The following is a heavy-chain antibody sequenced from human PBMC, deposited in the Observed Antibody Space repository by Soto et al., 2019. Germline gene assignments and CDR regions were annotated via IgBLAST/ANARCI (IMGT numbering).Heavy chain of an antibody. V-gene: IGHV3-7*01. CDR2: IKQDGSEK. Sequence: QLVESGGGLVQPGGSLRLSCTGSGLSLSRYWMSWVRQVPGKGLEWLANIKQDGSEKIYVDSVKGRFTISRDNAKNSVYLQMNSLRAEDTAFYYCARYHVLGAPTLDFWGQGTLVTVSS. D-gene: IGHD1-26*01. CDR1: GLSLSRYW. CDR3: ARYHVLGAPTLDF. J-gene: IGHJ4*02.